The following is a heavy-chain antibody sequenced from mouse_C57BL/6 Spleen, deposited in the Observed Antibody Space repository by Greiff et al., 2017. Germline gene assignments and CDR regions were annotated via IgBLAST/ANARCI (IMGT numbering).Heavy chain of an antibody. D-gene: IGHD1-1*01. V-gene: IGHV1-15*01. J-gene: IGHJ4*01. CDR1: GYTFTDYE. CDR2: IDPETGGT. Sequence: VQLQESGAELVRPGASVTLSCKASGYTFTDYEMHWVKQTPVHGLEWIGAIDPETGGTAYNQKFKGKAILTADKSSSTAYMELRSLTSEDSAVYYVTREGDGSSYGGDYAMDYWGQGTSVTVSS. CDR3: TREGDGSSYGGDYAMDY.